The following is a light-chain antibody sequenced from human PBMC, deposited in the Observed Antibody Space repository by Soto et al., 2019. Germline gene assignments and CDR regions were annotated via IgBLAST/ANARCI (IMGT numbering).Light chain of an antibody. V-gene: IGKV1-9*01. J-gene: IGKJ5*01. CDR2: AAS. CDR1: QGISSY. Sequence: DLQLPPSRSFLSASVGACSAITRRASQGISSYLAWYQKKPGKAPKLLMYAASTLQSGVPSRFSGSGSGTDFTLSINSLQPEEFATYYCQQAYSFPITVGNGTRLEIK. CDR3: QQAYSFPIT.